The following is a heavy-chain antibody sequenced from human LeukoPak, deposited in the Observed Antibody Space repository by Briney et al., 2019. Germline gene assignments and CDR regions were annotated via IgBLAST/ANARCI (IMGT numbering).Heavy chain of an antibody. CDR3: ARGDCSSTSCHPPFDY. CDR1: GYTFTIYG. Sequence: GASVRVSCRASGYTFTIYGMSGVRQAPGQGREGMGWISAYNGNTNYAQKLQGRVTMTTDTSTSTAYMELRSLRSDDTAVYYCARGDCSSTSCHPPFDYWGQGTLVTVSS. CDR2: ISAYNGNT. D-gene: IGHD2-2*01. V-gene: IGHV1-18*04. J-gene: IGHJ4*02.